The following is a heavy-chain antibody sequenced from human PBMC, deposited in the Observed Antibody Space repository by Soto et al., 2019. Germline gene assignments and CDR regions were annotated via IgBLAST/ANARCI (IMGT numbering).Heavy chain of an antibody. CDR1: GHNFTTFW. CDR2: IDPSDSYS. Sequence: LKISCKASGHNFTTFWISWMRQVPGKGLEWMGRIDPSDSYSNYSPSFQGHITISADKSINTAYLHFSNLKASDTAVYYCARHFPRPTDLQFYYYYYYGVDVWGHGTAVTVSS. J-gene: IGHJ6*02. V-gene: IGHV5-10-1*01. CDR3: ARHFPRPTDLQFYYYYYYGVDV. D-gene: IGHD3-3*02.